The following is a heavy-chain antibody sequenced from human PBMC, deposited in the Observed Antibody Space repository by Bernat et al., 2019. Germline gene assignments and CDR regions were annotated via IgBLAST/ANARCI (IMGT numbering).Heavy chain of an antibody. CDR2: TYYRSKWYN. D-gene: IGHD6-19*01. CDR1: GDSVSSNSAA. Sequence: QVQLQQSGPGLVKPSQTLSLTCAISGDSVSSNSAAWNWIRQSPSRGLEWLGRTYYRSKWYNDYAVSVKRRITINPETSKNQFSRQLNSVTPEDTAVYYCARDRFSAVAGNKRSFDYWGQGTLVTVSS. J-gene: IGHJ4*02. V-gene: IGHV6-1*01. CDR3: ARDRFSAVAGNKRSFDY.